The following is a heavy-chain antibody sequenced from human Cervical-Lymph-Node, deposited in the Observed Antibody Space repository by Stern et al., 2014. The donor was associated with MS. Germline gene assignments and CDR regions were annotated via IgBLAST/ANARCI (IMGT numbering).Heavy chain of an antibody. CDR2: IITLFGTA. CDR3: ARLRSGSYYGYFQH. CDR1: GGTFSSYA. J-gene: IGHJ1*01. Sequence: QDQLVQSGAEVKKPGSSVRVSCKTSGGTFSSYAISWVRQAPGQGLEWMGGIITLFGTANYAQKFQGRVTITADESTSTAYMELSSLRSEDTAVYYCARLRSGSYYGYFQHWGQGTLVTVSS. V-gene: IGHV1-69*12. D-gene: IGHD1-26*01.